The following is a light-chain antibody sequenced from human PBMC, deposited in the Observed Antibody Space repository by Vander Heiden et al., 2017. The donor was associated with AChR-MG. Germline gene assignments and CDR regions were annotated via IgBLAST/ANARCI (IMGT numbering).Light chain of an antibody. CDR2: DAS. Sequence: EIVLTQSPATLSLSPGERATLSCRASQSVSSYLAWYQQKPGQAPRLLIYDASNRATGIKARFSGSGYGTDFTLTISSREPEDFAVYYCQQRSNGPPKVTFGGGTKVEIK. J-gene: IGKJ4*01. CDR1: QSVSSY. CDR3: QQRSNGPPKVT. V-gene: IGKV3-11*01.